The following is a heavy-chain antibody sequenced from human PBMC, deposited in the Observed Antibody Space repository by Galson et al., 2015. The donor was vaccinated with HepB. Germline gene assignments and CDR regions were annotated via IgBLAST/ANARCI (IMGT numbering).Heavy chain of an antibody. J-gene: IGHJ3*02. Sequence: ETLSPTCTVSNDSMNFYYWSWIRRPPGAGLEWIANIYYSGSTYYNPSLKSRVTTSVDTSKNQFSLNLYSVTAADTAVYYCATTYTSGPSLEAFESWGQGQWSPSLQ. CDR1: NDSMNFYY. CDR3: ATTYTSGPSLEAFES. D-gene: IGHD3-22*01. V-gene: IGHV4-59*03. CDR2: IYYSGST.